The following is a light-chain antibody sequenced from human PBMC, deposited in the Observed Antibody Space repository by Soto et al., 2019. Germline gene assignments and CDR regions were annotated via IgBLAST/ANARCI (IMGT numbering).Light chain of an antibody. Sequence: DIQMTQSPPTLSASVGDRVTVTCRASQSISSWLAWYQQKAGKAPKLLIYKASALESGVPSRFSGSGSGTEFTLTISSLEPEDFATYYCQHYNTYPWTFGQGTKVDIK. CDR2: KAS. J-gene: IGKJ1*01. V-gene: IGKV1-5*03. CDR1: QSISSW. CDR3: QHYNTYPWT.